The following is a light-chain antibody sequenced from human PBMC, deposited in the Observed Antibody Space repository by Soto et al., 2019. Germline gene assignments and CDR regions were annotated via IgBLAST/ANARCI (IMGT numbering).Light chain of an antibody. J-gene: IGLJ2*01. CDR3: VLYMGSGRVV. CDR2: STN. V-gene: IGLV8-61*01. Sequence: QTVVTQEPSFSVSPGGTVTLTCALSSGSVSTSYYPSWYQQTPGQAPRTLIYSTNTRSSGVPDRFSGSILGNKAALTITGAQADDESDYYCVLYMGSGRVVFGGGTKLTVL. CDR1: SGSVSTSYY.